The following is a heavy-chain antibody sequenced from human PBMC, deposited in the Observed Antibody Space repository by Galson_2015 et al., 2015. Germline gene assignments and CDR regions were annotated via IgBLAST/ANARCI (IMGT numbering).Heavy chain of an antibody. Sequence: SLRLSCAAPGFSFSTNGMHWVRQGPGKGLEWVAVISYEGSNKYYADSVKGRFTISRDNSKNTLFLQMNGLRAEDTAVYYCAKDGPTYCYGSGIWLGDYLVYWGQGTPVTVSS. V-gene: IGHV3-30*18. CDR2: ISYEGSNK. CDR1: GFSFSTNG. CDR3: AKDGPTYCYGSGIWLGDYLVY. J-gene: IGHJ4*02. D-gene: IGHD3-10*01.